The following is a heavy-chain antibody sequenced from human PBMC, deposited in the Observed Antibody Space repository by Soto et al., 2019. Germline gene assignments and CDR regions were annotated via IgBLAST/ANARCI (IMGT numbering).Heavy chain of an antibody. Sequence: GGSLRLSCAASGFTFGNYAMSWVRQAPGKGLEWVSAISGDSGSTYYADSVKGRFIVSRDNSKNTLYLQMNSLRAEDTAVYYCAKDAHYDSSGYYFWYYSGMDVWGQGTTVTVSS. CDR2: ISGDSGST. J-gene: IGHJ6*02. D-gene: IGHD3-22*01. V-gene: IGHV3-23*01. CDR1: GFTFGNYA. CDR3: AKDAHYDSSGYYFWYYSGMDV.